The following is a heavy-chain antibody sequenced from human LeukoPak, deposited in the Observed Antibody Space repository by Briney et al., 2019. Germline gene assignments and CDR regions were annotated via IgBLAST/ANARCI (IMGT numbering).Heavy chain of an antibody. D-gene: IGHD3-10*01. V-gene: IGHV3-7*05. CDR1: GFTFSSYW. CDR3: AGLPHSPMAS. J-gene: IGHJ5*02. CDR2: IKHDGSEE. Sequence: GGSLRLSCVASGFTFSSYWMTWVRQAPGKGLEWVATIKHDGSEEHYLDSVKGRFTVSRDNAKNSVYLQTNSLRAGDTAVYYCAGLPHSPMASWGPGTLVTVSS.